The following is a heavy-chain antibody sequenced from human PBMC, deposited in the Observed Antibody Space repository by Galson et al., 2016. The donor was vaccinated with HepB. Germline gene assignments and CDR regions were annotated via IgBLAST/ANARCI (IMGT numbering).Heavy chain of an antibody. D-gene: IGHD3-10*01. CDR2: ISGSGRST. Sequence: SLRLSCAASGFTFRSYAMSWVRQAPGKGLEWVSGISGSGRSTCYADSVKGRFTISRDNSKKTLYMQMNSLRAEDTAVYYCANYRPGVSITSSYYFDSWGQGTLVTVAS. V-gene: IGHV3-23*01. CDR3: ANYRPGVSITSSYYFDS. CDR1: GFTFRSYA. J-gene: IGHJ4*02.